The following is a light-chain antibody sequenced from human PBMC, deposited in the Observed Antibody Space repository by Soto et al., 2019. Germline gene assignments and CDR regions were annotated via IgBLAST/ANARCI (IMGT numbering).Light chain of an antibody. CDR3: ASFTRSVTVV. CDR2: DVN. V-gene: IGLV2-14*03. J-gene: IGLJ2*01. CDR1: SSDVGGYNY. Sequence: QSALTQPASVSGSPGQSITISCAGTSSDVGGYNYVSWYQQHPGKVPRLIISDVNKRPSGVSDRFSGYKSGNTASLTISGLQAEDEADYYCASFTRSVTVVFGGGTKVTVL.